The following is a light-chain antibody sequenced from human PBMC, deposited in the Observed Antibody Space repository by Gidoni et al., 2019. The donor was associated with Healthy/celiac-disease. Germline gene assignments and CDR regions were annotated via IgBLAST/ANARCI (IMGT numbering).Light chain of an antibody. CDR3: QQSYSTPIT. CDR1: QSISSY. J-gene: IGKJ5*01. CDR2: DAS. Sequence: DIQMTQSPSSLSASVGDRVTITCRASQSISSYLNWYQQKPGKAPKLLIYDASSLQRGVPSRFSGSGSGTDFTLTISSLQPEDFATYYCQQSYSTPITYXQXTRLEIK. V-gene: IGKV1-39*01.